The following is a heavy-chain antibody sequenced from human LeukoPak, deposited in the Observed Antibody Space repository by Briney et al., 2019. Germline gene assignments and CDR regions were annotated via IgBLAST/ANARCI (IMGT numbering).Heavy chain of an antibody. CDR1: GYSISSGYY. J-gene: IGHJ4*02. V-gene: IGHV4-38-2*02. Sequence: SETLSLTCTVSGYSISSGYYWGWIRQPPGKGLEWIGSIYHSGGTYYNPSLKSRVTISLDTSKNQFSLKLSSVTAADTAVYYCARAREFSSSSGRAYYFDYWGQGTLVTVSS. D-gene: IGHD6-6*01. CDR2: IYHSGGT. CDR3: ARAREFSSSSGRAYYFDY.